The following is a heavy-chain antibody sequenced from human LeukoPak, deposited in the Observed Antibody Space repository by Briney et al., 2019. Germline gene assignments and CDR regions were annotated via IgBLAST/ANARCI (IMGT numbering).Heavy chain of an antibody. J-gene: IGHJ4*02. CDR1: GFTFSSYW. D-gene: IGHD3-22*01. V-gene: IGHV3-74*01. CDR2: INSDGSST. CDR3: ARGSSISAYYYDSSSCDY. Sequence: GGSLRLSCAASGFTFSSYWMHWVRRAPGKGLVWVSRINSDGSSTSYADSVKGRFTISRDNAKNTPYLQMNSLRAEDTAVYYCARGSSISAYYYDSSSCDYWGQGTLVTVSS.